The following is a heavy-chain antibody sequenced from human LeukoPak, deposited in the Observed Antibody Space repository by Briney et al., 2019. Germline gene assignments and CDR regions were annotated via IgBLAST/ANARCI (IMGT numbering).Heavy chain of an antibody. CDR3: ATHMIVPTIFA. CDR1: GGSISSSSYY. D-gene: IGHD5-12*01. J-gene: IGHJ5*02. V-gene: IGHV4-39*01. CDR2: IYYSGST. Sequence: SETLSLTCTVSGGSISSSSYYWSWIRPPPGKGLEWVGSIYYSGSTYYNPSLKSRVTISVDTPKTQFSLKLSSVTAADTAVYYCATHMIVPTIFAWGQGTLVIVSS.